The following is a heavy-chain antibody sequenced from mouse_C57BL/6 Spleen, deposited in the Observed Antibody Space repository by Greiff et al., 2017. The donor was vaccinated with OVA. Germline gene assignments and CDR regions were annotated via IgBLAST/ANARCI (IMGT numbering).Heavy chain of an antibody. D-gene: IGHD2-4*01. CDR3: ASLYDYDSYAMDY. Sequence: VQLQQPGAELVKPGASVKLSCKASGYTFTSYWMHWVKQRPGQGLEWIGMIHPNSGSTNYNEKFKSKATLTVDKSSSTAYMQLSSLTSEDSAVYYCASLYDYDSYAMDYWGQGTSVTVSS. CDR2: IHPNSGST. CDR1: GYTFTSYW. V-gene: IGHV1-64*01. J-gene: IGHJ4*01.